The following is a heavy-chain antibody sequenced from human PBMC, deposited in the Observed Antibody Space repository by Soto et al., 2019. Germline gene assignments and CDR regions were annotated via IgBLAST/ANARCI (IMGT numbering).Heavy chain of an antibody. CDR2: IYHSGST. Sequence: SETLSLTCAVYGGSFSGYYWSWIRQPPGKGLEWIGEIYHSGSTNYNPSLKSRVTISVDTSKNQFSLKLSSVTAADTAVYYCPRSELAAQSGWFDPWGQGTLVTVSS. J-gene: IGHJ5*02. CDR1: GGSFSGYY. V-gene: IGHV4-34*01. D-gene: IGHD6-6*01. CDR3: PRSELAAQSGWFDP.